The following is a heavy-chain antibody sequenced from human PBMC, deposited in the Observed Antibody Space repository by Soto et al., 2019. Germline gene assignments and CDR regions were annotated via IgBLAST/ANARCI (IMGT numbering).Heavy chain of an antibody. CDR2: IKGEADGGTT. CDR1: GFTFSNAW. D-gene: IGHD3-22*01. J-gene: IGHJ4*02. CDR3: TTGLSNGYYNFDY. V-gene: IGHV3-15*01. Sequence: GGSLRLSCAASGFTFSNAWMSWVRQAPGKGIEWVGRIKGEADGGTTDYAAPVKGRITISRDHSKDTLYLHMNSLKTEDTALYYCTTGLSNGYYNFDYWGQGTPVTVSS.